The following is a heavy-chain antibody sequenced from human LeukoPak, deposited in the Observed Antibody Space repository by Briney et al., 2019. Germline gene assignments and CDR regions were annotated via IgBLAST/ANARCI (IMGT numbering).Heavy chain of an antibody. J-gene: IGHJ4*02. Sequence: GASVTVSFMASGYSFTSYGITWVRQAPGQGREWMGWINPYNGNTNYAQKLQGRVTMTTDTSTSTAYMDLRSLRSDDTAVYYCARERSGWFFSNWGQGTLVTVSS. D-gene: IGHD6-19*01. CDR1: GYSFTSYG. CDR3: ARERSGWFFSN. CDR2: INPYNGNT. V-gene: IGHV1-18*01.